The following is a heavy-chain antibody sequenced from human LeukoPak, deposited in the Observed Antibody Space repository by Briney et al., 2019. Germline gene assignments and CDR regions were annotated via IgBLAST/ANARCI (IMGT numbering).Heavy chain of an antibody. CDR2: IYYSGNT. V-gene: IGHV4-39*01. CDR3: ARHPGRLFDY. Sequence: SATVSLTCTVSGGSISSSSFYWGWIRQPPGKGLEWIGSIYYSGNTYYNPSLKSRVSISVDTSKNQFSLKLSSVTAADTAVYYCARHPGRLFDYWGQGTLVTVSS. CDR1: GGSISSSSFY. J-gene: IGHJ4*02.